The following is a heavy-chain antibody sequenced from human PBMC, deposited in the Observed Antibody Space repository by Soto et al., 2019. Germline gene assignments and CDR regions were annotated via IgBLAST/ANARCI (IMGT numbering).Heavy chain of an antibody. V-gene: IGHV3-48*01. CDR3: ARDNRVQLERLSLGYYYYMDV. D-gene: IGHD1-1*01. CDR2: ISSSSSTI. Sequence: GGSLRLSCAASGFTFSSYSMNWVRQAPGKGLEWVSYISSSSSTIYYADSVKGRFTISRDNAKNSLYLQMNSLRAEDTAVYYCARDNRVQLERLSLGYYYYMDVWGKGTTVTVSS. CDR1: GFTFSSYS. J-gene: IGHJ6*03.